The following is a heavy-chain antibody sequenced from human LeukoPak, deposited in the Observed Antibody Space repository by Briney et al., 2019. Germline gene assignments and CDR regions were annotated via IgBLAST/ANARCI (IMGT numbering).Heavy chain of an antibody. CDR1: GFTSSNYW. Sequence: PGGSLRLSCAASGFTSSNYWMTCGRQALGRGLEWVASIKQDGIDKFYVDSVKGRFTISRDNGKNSLHLQMKSLRAEDTAVYNCARETNLGVWGQGTTVTVSS. J-gene: IGHJ6*02. CDR3: ARETNLGV. D-gene: IGHD1-14*01. V-gene: IGHV3-7*05. CDR2: IKQDGIDK.